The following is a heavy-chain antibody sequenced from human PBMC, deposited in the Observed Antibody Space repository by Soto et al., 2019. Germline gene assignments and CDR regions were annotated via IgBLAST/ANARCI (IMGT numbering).Heavy chain of an antibody. CDR2: MNPNSGDT. Sequence: QVQLVQSGAEVKRPGASVKVSCKASGYTFTNYDINWVRQATGQGLEWVGYMNPNSGDTDYAQKFQGRVTMTRNTSISTAYLELRSLRSEDTSVYFCARGSEGSEYWGQGTLVTVSS. CDR3: ARGSEGSEY. J-gene: IGHJ4*02. CDR1: GYTFTNYD. V-gene: IGHV1-8*01.